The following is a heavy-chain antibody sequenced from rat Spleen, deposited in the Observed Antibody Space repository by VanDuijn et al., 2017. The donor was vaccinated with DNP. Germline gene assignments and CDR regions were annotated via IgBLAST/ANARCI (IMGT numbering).Heavy chain of an antibody. CDR2: ISTGGGNT. CDR1: GFTFSNYY. V-gene: IGHV5-25*01. D-gene: IGHD4-3*01. Sequence: EVRLVESGGGLVQPGRSMKLSCAASGFTFSNYYMAWVRQAPTKGLEWVAAISTGGGNTYYRDSVKGRFTISRDNAKSSLYLQMNSLKSEDTATYYCAKNSGYYFDYWGQGVMVTVSS. CDR3: AKNSGYYFDY. J-gene: IGHJ2*01.